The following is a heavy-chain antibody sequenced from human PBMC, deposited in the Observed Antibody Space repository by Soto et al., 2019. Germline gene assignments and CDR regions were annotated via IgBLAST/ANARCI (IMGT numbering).Heavy chain of an antibody. Sequence: GASVKVSCKAFGYTFTTYGISWVRQAPGQGLERMGWISAYNDNTNYAQKLQGRVTMTTDTSTSTAYMELRSLRFDDTAVYYCARDDSSGPGRFDPWGQGTPVTVS. CDR2: ISAYNDNT. CDR1: GYTFTTYG. D-gene: IGHD3-22*01. CDR3: ARDDSSGPGRFDP. V-gene: IGHV1-18*01. J-gene: IGHJ5*02.